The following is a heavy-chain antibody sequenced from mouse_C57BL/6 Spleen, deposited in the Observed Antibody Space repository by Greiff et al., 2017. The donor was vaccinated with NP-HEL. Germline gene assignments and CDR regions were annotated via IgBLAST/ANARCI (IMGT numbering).Heavy chain of an antibody. CDR3: AREAYYSNPAWFAY. CDR1: GFNIKDDY. CDR2: IDPENGDT. J-gene: IGHJ3*01. V-gene: IGHV14-4*01. Sequence: VQLQQSGAELVRPGASVKLSCTASGFNIKDDYMHWVKQRPEQGLEWIGWIDPENGDTEYASKFQGKATITADTSSNTAYLQLSSLTSEDSAVYVCAREAYYSNPAWFAYWGQGTLVTVSA. D-gene: IGHD2-5*01.